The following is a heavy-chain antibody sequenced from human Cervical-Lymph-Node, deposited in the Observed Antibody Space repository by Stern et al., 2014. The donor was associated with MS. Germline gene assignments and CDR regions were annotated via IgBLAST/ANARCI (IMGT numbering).Heavy chain of an antibody. CDR3: AKDISERHYYFDS. CDR1: GFTFDDCA. CDR2: ISWNSNNI. J-gene: IGHJ4*02. D-gene: IGHD3-16*02. Sequence: VQLVESGGGSVQPCRSLGLSCAASGFTFDDCAMHWVRQAPGKGLELVSGISWNSNNIGYADSVRGRFTISRDNAKNSLYLQMNGLRPEDTALYYCAKDISERHYYFDSWGEGTLVTVSS. V-gene: IGHV3-9*01.